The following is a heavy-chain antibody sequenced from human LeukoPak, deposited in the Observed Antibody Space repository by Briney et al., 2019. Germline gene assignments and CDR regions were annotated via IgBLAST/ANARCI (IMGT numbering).Heavy chain of an antibody. CDR3: AKIGTMIVASDY. CDR2: IYSGGST. CDR1: GFTVSSNY. D-gene: IGHD3-22*01. V-gene: IGHV3-53*01. Sequence: GGSLRLSCAASGFTVSSNYMSWVRQAPGKGLEWVSIIYSGGSTFYADSVKGRFTISRDNSKNTLYLQMNSLRAEDTAVYYCAKIGTMIVASDYWGQGTLVTVSS. J-gene: IGHJ4*02.